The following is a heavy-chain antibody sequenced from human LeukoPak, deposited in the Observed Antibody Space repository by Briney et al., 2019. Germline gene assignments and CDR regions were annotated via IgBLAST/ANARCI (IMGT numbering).Heavy chain of an antibody. J-gene: IGHJ5*01. CDR1: GLTFSNHA. D-gene: IGHD2-15*01. CDR2: ISSSSSYI. V-gene: IGHV3-21*01. Sequence: GGSLRLSCVVSGLTFSNHAMHWVRQAPGKGLEWVSSISSSSSYIYYADSLKGRFTISRDNAKKSVYLQMNSLRAEDTAVYYCARGALDAATPFDSWGQGTLVTVSS. CDR3: ARGALDAATPFDS.